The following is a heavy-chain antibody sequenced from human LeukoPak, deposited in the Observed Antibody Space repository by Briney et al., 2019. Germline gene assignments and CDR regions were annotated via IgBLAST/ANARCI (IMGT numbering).Heavy chain of an antibody. V-gene: IGHV4-59*12. Sequence: SETLSLTCTVSGGSISSYYWSWIRQPPGKGLEWIGYIYYSGSTNYNPSLKSRVTISVDTSRNQFSLKLNSVTAADTAVYYCARAPADSYGAFDYWGQGTLVTVSS. J-gene: IGHJ4*02. D-gene: IGHD5-18*01. CDR2: IYYSGST. CDR1: GGSISSYY. CDR3: ARAPADSYGAFDY.